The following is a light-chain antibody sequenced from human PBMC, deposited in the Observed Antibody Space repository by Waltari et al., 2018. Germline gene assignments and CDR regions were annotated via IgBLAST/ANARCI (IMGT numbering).Light chain of an antibody. CDR3: QQSYSTVAFT. CDR2: GAS. CDR1: QSILNY. J-gene: IGKJ4*01. Sequence: DIQMTQSPSSLSASVGDRFTITCRASQSILNYLNWYQQKPGKAPKLVIYGASSLQSGVPSRFSGSGSGTDFTLTISSLQPEDFATYYCQQSYSTVAFTFGGGTKVEIK. V-gene: IGKV1-39*01.